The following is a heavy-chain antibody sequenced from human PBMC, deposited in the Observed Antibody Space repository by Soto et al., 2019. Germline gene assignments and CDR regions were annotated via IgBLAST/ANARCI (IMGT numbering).Heavy chain of an antibody. Sequence: SETLSLTGTVSGGSISSYYWSWIRQPPGKGLEWIGYIYYSGSTNYNPSLKSRVTISVDTSKNQFSLKLSSVTAADTAVYYCARGGYSSSSSPFDYWGQGTLVTVSS. J-gene: IGHJ4*02. V-gene: IGHV4-59*01. CDR3: ARGGYSSSSSPFDY. D-gene: IGHD6-6*01. CDR2: IYYSGST. CDR1: GGSISSYY.